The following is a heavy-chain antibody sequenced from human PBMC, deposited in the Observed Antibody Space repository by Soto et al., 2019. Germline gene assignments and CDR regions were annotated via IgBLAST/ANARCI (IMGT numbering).Heavy chain of an antibody. CDR3: ARDHCTSTSCYSSIYYYGMDV. CDR2: MNPNSGNT. V-gene: IGHV1-8*01. J-gene: IGHJ6*02. D-gene: IGHD2-2*02. Sequence: ASVKVSCKASGYTFTSFDINWVRQATGQGLEWMGWMNPNSGNTVYAQKFQGRVTMTRDTSISTAYMELSSLRSEDTAVYYCARDHCTSTSCYSSIYYYGMDVWGQGXTVTVYS. CDR1: GYTFTSFD.